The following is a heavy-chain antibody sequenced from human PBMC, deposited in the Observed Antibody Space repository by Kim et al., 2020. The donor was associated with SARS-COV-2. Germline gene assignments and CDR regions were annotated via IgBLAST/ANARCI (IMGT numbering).Heavy chain of an antibody. J-gene: IGHJ6*02. CDR1: GFTFRSYS. D-gene: IGHD3-10*01. CDR2: ISSSSSTI. V-gene: IGHV3-48*04. CDR3: ARVLWFGELLWGGMDV. Sequence: GGSLRLSCAASGFTFRSYSMNWVRQAPGKGLEWVSSISSSSSTIYYAASVKGRFTISRDNAKNSLYLQMNSLRAEDTAVYYCARVLWFGELLWGGMDVWGQGTTLTVSS.